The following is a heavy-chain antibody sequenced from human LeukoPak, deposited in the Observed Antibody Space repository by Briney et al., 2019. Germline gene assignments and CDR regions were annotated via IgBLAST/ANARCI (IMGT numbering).Heavy chain of an antibody. J-gene: IGHJ2*01. V-gene: IGHV4-59*01. CDR2: IYYSGST. CDR1: GGSISSYY. CDR3: ARAYFRSGYYRYFDL. D-gene: IGHD3-3*01. Sequence: SETLSLTCTVSGGSISSYYWSWIRQPPGKGLEWIGYIYYSGSTNYNPSLKSRVTISVETSKNQFSLKLSSVTAADTAVYYCARAYFRSGYYRYFDLWGRGTLVTVSS.